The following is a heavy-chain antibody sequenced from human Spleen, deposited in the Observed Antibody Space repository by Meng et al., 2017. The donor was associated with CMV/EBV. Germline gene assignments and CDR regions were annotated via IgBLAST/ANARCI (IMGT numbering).Heavy chain of an antibody. V-gene: IGHV1-2*02. CDR1: GGTFSSYA. Sequence: ASVKVSCKASGGTFSSYAISWVRQAPGEELQWMGWINSDSAATNHAQKFQGRVTMTRDTSISTVYMDLSRLTSDDTAIYYCARVSMVRGVMDGMDVWGQGTTVTVSS. CDR3: ARVSMVRGVMDGMDV. CDR2: INSDSAAT. J-gene: IGHJ6*02. D-gene: IGHD3-10*01.